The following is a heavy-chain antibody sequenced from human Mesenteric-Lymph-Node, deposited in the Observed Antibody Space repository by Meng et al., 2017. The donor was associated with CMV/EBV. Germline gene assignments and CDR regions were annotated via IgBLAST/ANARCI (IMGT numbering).Heavy chain of an antibody. D-gene: IGHD3-10*02. V-gene: IGHV3-9*01. CDR3: AKGLGSGSYYTDYYFDY. Sequence: SLKISCAASGFTFDDYAMHWVRQAPGKGLEWFSGISWNSGSIGYADSVKGRFTISRDNAKNSLYLQMNSLRAEDTALYYCAKGLGSGSYYTDYYFDYWGQGTLVTVSS. J-gene: IGHJ4*02. CDR2: ISWNSGSI. CDR1: GFTFDDYA.